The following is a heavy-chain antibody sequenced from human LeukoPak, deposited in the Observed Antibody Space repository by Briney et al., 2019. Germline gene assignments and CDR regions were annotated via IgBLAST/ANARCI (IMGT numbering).Heavy chain of an antibody. J-gene: IGHJ4*02. Sequence: PSETLSLTCTVSGGSISSYYCSWIRQPPGKGLEWMGYIYYSGSTNYNPSLKSRVSISVDTSKNQFSLKLSSVTAADTAVYYCARSYGSGSFYYFDYWGQGTLVTVSS. D-gene: IGHD3-10*01. CDR3: ARSYGSGSFYYFDY. CDR2: IYYSGST. V-gene: IGHV4-59*01. CDR1: GGSISSYY.